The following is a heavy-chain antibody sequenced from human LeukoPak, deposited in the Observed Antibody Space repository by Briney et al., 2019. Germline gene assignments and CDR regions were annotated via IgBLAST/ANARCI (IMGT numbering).Heavy chain of an antibody. CDR3: AGEPAAADDAFDI. CDR1: GFTFSSYG. V-gene: IGHV3-48*02. CDR2: ISTKSSTI. Sequence: PGGSLRLSCAASGFTFSSYGMNWVRQAPGKGLEGVSYISTKSSTIYYADPVKGRFTISRDNAKNSLYLQLNSLRDEDTAVYYCAGEPAAADDAFDIWGRGTMVTVSS. D-gene: IGHD6-13*01. J-gene: IGHJ3*02.